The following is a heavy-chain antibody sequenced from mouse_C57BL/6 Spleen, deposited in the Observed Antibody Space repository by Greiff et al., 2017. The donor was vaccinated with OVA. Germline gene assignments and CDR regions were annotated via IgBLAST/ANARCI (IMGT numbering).Heavy chain of an antibody. V-gene: IGHV1-81*01. D-gene: IGHD1-1*01. CDR3: ARYNYGSSWYFDV. CDR1: GYTFTSYG. J-gene: IGHJ1*03. CDR2: IYPRSGNT. Sequence: VKLQQSGAELARPGASVKLSCKASGYTFTSYGISWVKQRTGQGLEWIGEIYPRSGNTYYNEKFKGKATLTADKSSSTAYMELRSLTSEDSAVYFCARYNYGSSWYFDVWGTGTTVTVSS.